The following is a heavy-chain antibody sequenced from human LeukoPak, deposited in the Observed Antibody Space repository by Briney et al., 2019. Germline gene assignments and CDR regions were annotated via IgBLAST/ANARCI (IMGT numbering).Heavy chain of an antibody. J-gene: IGHJ4*02. Sequence: SETLSLTCTVSGGSISSYYWSWLRQPPGKGLEWIGYIYYSGSTNYNPSLRSRVTISVDTSKNQFSLKLSSVTAADTAVYYCARDASGYSPWDFDYWGQGTLVTVSS. CDR2: IYYSGST. CDR3: ARDASGYSPWDFDY. CDR1: GGSISSYY. V-gene: IGHV4-59*01. D-gene: IGHD3-22*01.